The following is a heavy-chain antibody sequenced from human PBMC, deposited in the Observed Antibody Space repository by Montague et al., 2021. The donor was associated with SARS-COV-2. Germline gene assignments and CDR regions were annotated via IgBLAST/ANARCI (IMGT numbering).Heavy chain of an antibody. V-gene: IGHV3-30-3*01. Sequence: SLRRSCAASGFTFSSYAMHWVRQAPGKGLEWVAVISYDGSNKYYADSVKGRFTISRDNSKNTLYLQMNSLRAEDTAVYYCARDRRYYDSSAYPGVAYNWFDPWGQGTLVTVSS. D-gene: IGHD3-22*01. CDR2: ISYDGSNK. CDR3: ARDRRYYDSSAYPGVAYNWFDP. CDR1: GFTFSSYA. J-gene: IGHJ5*02.